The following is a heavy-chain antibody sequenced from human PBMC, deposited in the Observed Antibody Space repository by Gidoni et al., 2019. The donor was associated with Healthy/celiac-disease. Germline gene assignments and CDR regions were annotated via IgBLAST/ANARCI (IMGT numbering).Heavy chain of an antibody. V-gene: IGHV4-61*02. CDR2: IYTSGST. CDR3: ASAYAPLGELSYDAFDI. Sequence: QVQLQESGPGLVKPSQTLSLTCTVSGGSISSGSYYWSWIRQPAGKGLEWIGRIYTSGSTNYNPSLKSRVTISVDTSKNQFSLKLSSVTAADTAVYYCASAYAPLGELSYDAFDIWGQGTMVTVSS. D-gene: IGHD3-16*02. J-gene: IGHJ3*02. CDR1: GGSISSGSYY.